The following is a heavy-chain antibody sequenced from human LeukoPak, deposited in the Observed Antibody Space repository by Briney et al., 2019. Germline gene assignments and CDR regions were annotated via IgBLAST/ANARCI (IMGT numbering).Heavy chain of an antibody. J-gene: IGHJ4*02. D-gene: IGHD3-10*02. CDR1: GFTFTSYD. CDR3: ARDSYMFGSDY. V-gene: IGHV3-48*03. CDR2: ISNGGGTT. Sequence: GGSLRLSCVASGFTFTSYDFNWVRQAPGKGLEWVSYISNGGGTTSYADSVKGRFTISRDNAKNSVFLQMNTLRAEDTAVYYCARDSYMFGSDYWGQGTLVTVSS.